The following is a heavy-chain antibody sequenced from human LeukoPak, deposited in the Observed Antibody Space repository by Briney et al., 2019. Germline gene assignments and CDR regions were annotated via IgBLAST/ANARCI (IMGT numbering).Heavy chain of an antibody. CDR3: ARGLYSSDAY. D-gene: IGHD6-19*01. V-gene: IGHV4-4*02. CDR2: AYHSGIT. Sequence: SGTLSLTCADSGGSITSDNWWIWVRQPPGKGLEWIGEAYHSGITNYNPSLKSRVTMSVDKSKNQFSLSLSSVTAADTAVYHCARGLYSSDAYWGQGILVTVSS. CDR1: GGSITSDNW. J-gene: IGHJ4*02.